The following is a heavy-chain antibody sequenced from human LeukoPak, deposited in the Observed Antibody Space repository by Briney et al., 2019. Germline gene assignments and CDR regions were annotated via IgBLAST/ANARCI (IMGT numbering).Heavy chain of an antibody. J-gene: IGHJ4*02. CDR1: GGSISSYY. Sequence: PSETLSLTCTVSGGSISSYYWSWIRQPPGKGLEWIGYIYYSGSTNYNPSLKSRVTISVDTSKNQFSLKLSSVTAADTAVYYCARSVVRGVIIEASFYFDYWGQGTLVTVSS. V-gene: IGHV4-59*01. CDR2: IYYSGST. CDR3: ARSVVRGVIIEASFYFDY. D-gene: IGHD3-10*01.